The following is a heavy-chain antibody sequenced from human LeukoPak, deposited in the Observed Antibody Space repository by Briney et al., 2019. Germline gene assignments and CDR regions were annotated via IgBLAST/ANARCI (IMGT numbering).Heavy chain of an antibody. V-gene: IGHV4-34*01. CDR1: GGSFSGYY. CDR3: AIESLLYSSGLP. D-gene: IGHD6-19*01. Sequence: PSETLSLTCAVYGGSFSGYYWSWIRQPPGKGLEWIGEINHSGRTNYNPSLKSRVAISVDTSKNQFSLKLSSVTAADTAVYYCAIESLLYSSGLPWGQGTLVTVSS. J-gene: IGHJ5*02. CDR2: INHSGRT.